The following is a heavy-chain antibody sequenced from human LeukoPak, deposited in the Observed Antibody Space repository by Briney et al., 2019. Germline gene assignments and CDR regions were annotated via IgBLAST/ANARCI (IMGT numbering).Heavy chain of an antibody. J-gene: IGHJ4*02. D-gene: IGHD6-19*01. Sequence: PGGSLRLSCAASGFSFSSYAMAWVRQAPGKGLEWVSTISANGGTTYYADSVKGRFTISRDNSKNTLYVQMNSLGADDTAVYYCATISVASGVHYWGQGTLVTVSS. CDR1: GFSFSSYA. CDR3: ATISVASGVHY. V-gene: IGHV3-23*01. CDR2: ISANGGTT.